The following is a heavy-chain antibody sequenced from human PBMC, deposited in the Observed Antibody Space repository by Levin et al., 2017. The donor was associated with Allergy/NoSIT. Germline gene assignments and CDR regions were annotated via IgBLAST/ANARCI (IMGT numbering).Heavy chain of an antibody. CDR3: ARDGEGERRPLYHYGMDV. Sequence: PSQTLSLTCTVSGGSISSYYWSWIRQPPGKGLEWIGYISYSGSTNYNPSLKSRVTISADTSKNQFSLKLSSVSAADTAVYFCARDGEGERRPLYHYGMDVWGQGTTVTVSS. D-gene: IGHD1-1*01. J-gene: IGHJ6*02. CDR2: ISYSGST. CDR1: GGSISSYY. V-gene: IGHV4-59*01.